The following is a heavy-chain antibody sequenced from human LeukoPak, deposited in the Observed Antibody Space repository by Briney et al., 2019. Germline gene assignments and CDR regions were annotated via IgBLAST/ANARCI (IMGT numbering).Heavy chain of an antibody. D-gene: IGHD3-3*01. CDR1: GFSCSRHG. CDR2: LNSADVTA. Sequence: PGVSLRRSCAASGFSCSRHGMSWVRQAPGKGLEGVTSLNSADVTAYYADSVQGRFTISRDNSKNTLSLHMSSLRAEDTAVYYCAKSIDWEWRTPLDYWGQGTLVTVSS. J-gene: IGHJ4*02. CDR3: AKSIDWEWRTPLDY. V-gene: IGHV3-23*01.